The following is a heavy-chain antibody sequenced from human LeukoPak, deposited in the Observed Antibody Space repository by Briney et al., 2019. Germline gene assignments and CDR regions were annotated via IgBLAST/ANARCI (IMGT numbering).Heavy chain of an antibody. Sequence: PGRSLRLSCAASGFTFSSYGMHWARQAPGKGLEWVAVISYDGSNKYYADSVKGRFTISRDNSKNTLYLQMNSLRAEDTAVYYCAKENVRNYDILTGYYTDYFDYWGQGTLVTVSS. CDR1: GFTFSSYG. V-gene: IGHV3-30*18. D-gene: IGHD3-9*01. CDR3: AKENVRNYDILTGYYTDYFDY. CDR2: ISYDGSNK. J-gene: IGHJ4*02.